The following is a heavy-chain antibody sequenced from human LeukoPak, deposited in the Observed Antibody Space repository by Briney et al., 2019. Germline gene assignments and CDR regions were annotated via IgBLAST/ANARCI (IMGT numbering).Heavy chain of an antibody. CDR3: ATDGAGFDT. Sequence: SGGPLRLYCAASGFTFNDYYMSWIRQAPGKGLEWLSYINIGGTNTHYADSVKGRFTISRDNAKKSLYLEMNNLRAEDTAVYYCATDGAGFDTWGQGVLVTVSS. V-gene: IGHV3-11*01. J-gene: IGHJ5*02. CDR1: GFTFNDYY. CDR2: INIGGTNT.